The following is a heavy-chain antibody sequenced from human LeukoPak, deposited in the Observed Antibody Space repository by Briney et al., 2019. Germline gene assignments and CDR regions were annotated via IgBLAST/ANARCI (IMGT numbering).Heavy chain of an antibody. D-gene: IGHD3-10*01. Sequence: ASVKVSCKASGGTFISYAISWVRQAPGQGLEWMGGIIHIFGTANYAQKFQGRVTITADKSTSTAYMELSSLRSEDTAVYYCASQVRGVLYYYYYGMDVWGKGTTVTVSS. CDR2: IIHIFGTA. J-gene: IGHJ6*04. CDR1: GGTFISYA. CDR3: ASQVRGVLYYYYYGMDV. V-gene: IGHV1-69*06.